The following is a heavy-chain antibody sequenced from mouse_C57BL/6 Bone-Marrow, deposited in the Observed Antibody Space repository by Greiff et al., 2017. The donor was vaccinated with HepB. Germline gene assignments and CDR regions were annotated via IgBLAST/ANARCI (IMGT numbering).Heavy chain of an antibody. CDR3: AAYYSNYFDC. CDR2: ILPGSGSN. Sequence: VQLQQSGAELMKPGASVKLSCKATGYTFTGYWIEWVKQRPGHGLEWIGEILPGSGSNNHNEKFKGKATFTADTSSNTAYMQLSSLTTEDSAIYYCAAYYSNYFDCWGQGTTLTVSS. CDR1: GYTFTGYW. D-gene: IGHD2-5*01. J-gene: IGHJ2*01. V-gene: IGHV1-9*01.